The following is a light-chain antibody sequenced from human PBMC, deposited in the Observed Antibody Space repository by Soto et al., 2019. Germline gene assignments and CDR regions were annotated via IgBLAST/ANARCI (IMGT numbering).Light chain of an antibody. CDR1: QYINTR. CDR2: QTS. CDR3: QQYGSSGT. V-gene: IGKV3-20*01. Sequence: EIVLTQSPATLSSFPGDRATLSCRASQYINTRLAWYQHRPGQAPRLLIYQTSIRATGIPDRFSGSGSGTDFTLTISRLEPEDFAVYYCQQYGSSGTFGQGTKVDI. J-gene: IGKJ1*01.